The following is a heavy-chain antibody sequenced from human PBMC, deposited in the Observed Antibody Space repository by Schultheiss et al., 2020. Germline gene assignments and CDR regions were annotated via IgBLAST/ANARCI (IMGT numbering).Heavy chain of an antibody. J-gene: IGHJ3*02. CDR2: ISWNSGSI. CDR3: AKVWGNYDFWSGYYTRAFDI. D-gene: IGHD3-3*01. Sequence: GGSLRLSCAASGFTFSSYSMNWVRQAPGKGLEWVSGISWNSGSIGYADSVKGRFTISRDNAKNSLYLQMNSLRAEDTALYYCAKVWGNYDFWSGYYTRAFDIWGQGTMVTVSS. V-gene: IGHV3-9*01. CDR1: GFTFSSYS.